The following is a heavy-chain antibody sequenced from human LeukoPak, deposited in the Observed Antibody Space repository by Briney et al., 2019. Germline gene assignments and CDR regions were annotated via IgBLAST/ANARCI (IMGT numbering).Heavy chain of an antibody. V-gene: IGHV3-33*01. D-gene: IGHD2-2*01. Sequence: GRSLRLSCAASGFTFSSYGMHWVRQAPGKGLEWVAVIWYDGSNKYYADSVKGRFTISRDNSKNTLYLQMNCLRAEDTAVYYCARVALPWQLLSWFDPWGQGTLVTVSS. J-gene: IGHJ5*02. CDR2: IWYDGSNK. CDR1: GFTFSSYG. CDR3: ARVALPWQLLSWFDP.